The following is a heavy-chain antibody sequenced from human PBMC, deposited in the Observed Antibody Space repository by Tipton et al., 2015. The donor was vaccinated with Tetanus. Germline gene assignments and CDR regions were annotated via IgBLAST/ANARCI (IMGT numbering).Heavy chain of an antibody. J-gene: IGHJ2*01. V-gene: IGHV4-31*03. CDR3: VRGIANDYYDPSGYSSGYWYFDL. CDR1: GDSIGSGGYY. Sequence: TLSLTCTVSGDSIGSGGYYWSWIRQHPGKGLEWIGYIYYSGSTFYNPSLRSRLAMSVDTSKNQFSLKLGSVAAADTAVYYCVRGIANDYYDPSGYSSGYWYFDLWGRGTLVTVSS. CDR2: IYYSGST. D-gene: IGHD3-22*01.